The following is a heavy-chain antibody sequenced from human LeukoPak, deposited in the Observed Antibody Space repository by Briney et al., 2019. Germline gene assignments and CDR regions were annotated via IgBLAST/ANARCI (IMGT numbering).Heavy chain of an antibody. J-gene: IGHJ4*02. V-gene: IGHV3-11*04. CDR1: GFTFTDTY. CDR3: ARRLWETTDFDY. CDR2: ISPSGTDI. Sequence: GGSLRLSCAVSGFTFTDTYMTWIRQAPGKGLESLSYISPSGTDISYADSVKGRFTISRDNAKNSLSLQMNSLRAEDTAVYYCARRLWETTDFDYWGQGTLVTVSS. D-gene: IGHD2-21*01.